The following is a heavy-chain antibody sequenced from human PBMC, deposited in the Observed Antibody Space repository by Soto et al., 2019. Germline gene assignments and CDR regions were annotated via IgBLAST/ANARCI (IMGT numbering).Heavy chain of an antibody. J-gene: IGHJ5*02. Sequence: SETLSLTCTVSGGSISSGSYYWGWIRQPPGKGLEWIGCIYYSGGTYSNPSLKSRVTISVDSSKNHFSLRLSSVSAADTAVYYGSRPYSGGLVPFYLWGQGTLVPVSS. CDR3: SRPYSGGLVPFYL. CDR1: GGSISSGSYY. D-gene: IGHD3-3*01. CDR2: IYYSGGT. V-gene: IGHV4-39*02.